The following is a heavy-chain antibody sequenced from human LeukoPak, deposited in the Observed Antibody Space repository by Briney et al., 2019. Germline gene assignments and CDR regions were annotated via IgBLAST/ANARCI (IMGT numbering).Heavy chain of an antibody. Sequence: ASVKVSCKASGYTFTGYYMHWVRQAPGQGLEWMGIINPSGGSTSYAQKFQGRVTMTRDTSTSTVYMELSSLRSEDTAVYYCARADSSGTHFDYWGQGTLVTVSS. V-gene: IGHV1-46*01. CDR1: GYTFTGYY. CDR3: ARADSSGTHFDY. CDR2: INPSGGST. D-gene: IGHD3-22*01. J-gene: IGHJ4*02.